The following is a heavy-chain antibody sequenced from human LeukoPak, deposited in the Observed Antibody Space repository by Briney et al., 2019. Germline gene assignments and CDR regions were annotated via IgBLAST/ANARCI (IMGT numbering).Heavy chain of an antibody. CDR3: ARDMAPDYYDSSGYQMGFDY. CDR1: GDSVSSNSAA. D-gene: IGHD3-22*01. J-gene: IGHJ4*02. CDR2: TYYRSKWYN. Sequence: SQTLSLTCAISGDSVSSNSAAWNWIRQSPSRGLEWLGRTYYRSKWYNDYAVSVKSRITINPDTSKNQFSLQLNSVTPEDTAVYYCARDMAPDYYDSSGYQMGFDYWGQGTLVTVSS. V-gene: IGHV6-1*01.